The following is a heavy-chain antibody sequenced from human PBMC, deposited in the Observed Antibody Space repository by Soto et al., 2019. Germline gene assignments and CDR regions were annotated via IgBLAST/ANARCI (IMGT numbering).Heavy chain of an antibody. V-gene: IGHV3-23*01. J-gene: IGHJ4*02. Sequence: GGSLRLSCAASGFTFSTYAMSWVRQSPGKGLDWVSVISGSAGTTYYGDSVKGRFTISRDNSKNTLYLQMNSLRAEDTARYYCAKVGHYYDGTGYYYFDYWGQGTLVTVSS. CDR3: AKVGHYYDGTGYYYFDY. CDR1: GFTFSTYA. D-gene: IGHD3-22*01. CDR2: ISGSAGTT.